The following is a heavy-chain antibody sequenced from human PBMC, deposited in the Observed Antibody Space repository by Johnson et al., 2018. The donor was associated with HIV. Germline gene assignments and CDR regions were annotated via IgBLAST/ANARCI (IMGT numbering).Heavy chain of an antibody. CDR3: ARSRDCSGGSCPDGFDI. CDR2: IGSSGSSI. CDR1: GFTFSSYA. D-gene: IGHD2-15*01. Sequence: VQLVESGGGLVQPGGSLRLSCAASGFTFSSYAMNWVRQAPGKGLEWVSFIGSSGSSIYSADSVEGLCTTSRDNGKNSFYLQMHSLRAEDAAVYYCARSRDCSGGSCPDGFDIWGQGTKVIVSS. J-gene: IGHJ3*02. V-gene: IGHV3-48*04.